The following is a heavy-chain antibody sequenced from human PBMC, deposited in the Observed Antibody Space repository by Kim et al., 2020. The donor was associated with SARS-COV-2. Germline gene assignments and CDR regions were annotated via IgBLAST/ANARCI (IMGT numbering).Heavy chain of an antibody. Sequence: GGSLRLSCAASGFTFSSYAMSWVRQAPGKGLEWVSAISGSGGSTYYADSVKGRFTISRDNSKNTLYLQMNSLRAEDTAVYYCANGDFGSSWYYYYYGMDVWGQGTTVTVSS. CDR2: ISGSGGST. CDR1: GFTFSSYA. CDR3: ANGDFGSSWYYYYYGMDV. J-gene: IGHJ6*02. V-gene: IGHV3-23*01. D-gene: IGHD6-13*01.